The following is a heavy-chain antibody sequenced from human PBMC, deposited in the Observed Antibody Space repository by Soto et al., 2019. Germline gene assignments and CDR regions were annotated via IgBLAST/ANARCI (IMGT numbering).Heavy chain of an antibody. Sequence: GGSLRLSCAASGFTFSSYVMSWVRQAPGKGLEWVSAISGSGGSTYYADSVKGRFTISRDNSKNTLYLQMNSLRAEDTAVYYCAKWGDEQWLVFRDFDYWGQGTLVTVSS. CDR3: AKWGDEQWLVFRDFDY. CDR2: ISGSGGST. CDR1: GFTFSSYV. J-gene: IGHJ4*02. V-gene: IGHV3-23*01. D-gene: IGHD6-19*01.